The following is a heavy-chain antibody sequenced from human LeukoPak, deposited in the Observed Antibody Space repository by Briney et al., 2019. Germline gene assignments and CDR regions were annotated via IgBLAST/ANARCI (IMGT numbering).Heavy chain of an antibody. D-gene: IGHD2-15*01. CDR2: ISYDGSNK. J-gene: IGHJ4*02. Sequence: GGSLRLSCAVSGFSFSNYAIHWVRQAPGKGLEWVAVISYDGSNKYYADSVKGRFTISRDNSKKTLYLQMESLRTEDTATYYCAKVGCSGGSCSAYFDYWGQGTLVTVSS. V-gene: IGHV3-30*18. CDR3: AKVGCSGGSCSAYFDY. CDR1: GFSFSNYA.